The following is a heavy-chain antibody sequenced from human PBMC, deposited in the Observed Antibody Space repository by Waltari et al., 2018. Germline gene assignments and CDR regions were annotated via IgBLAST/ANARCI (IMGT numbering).Heavy chain of an antibody. D-gene: IGHD3-10*01. CDR3: ARRGDGSGSPSRGYFDL. CDR1: GGSISSSSYY. Sequence: QLQLQESGPGLVKPSETLSLTCTVSGGSISSSSYYWGWIRQPPGKGLEWIGSIYYSGSTYYNPSLKSRVTISVDTSKNQFSLKLSSVTAADTAVYYCARRGDGSGSPSRGYFDLWGRGTLVTVSS. CDR2: IYYSGST. J-gene: IGHJ2*01. V-gene: IGHV4-39*01.